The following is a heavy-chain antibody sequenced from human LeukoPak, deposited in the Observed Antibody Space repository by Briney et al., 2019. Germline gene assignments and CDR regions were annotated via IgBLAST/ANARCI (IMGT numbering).Heavy chain of an antibody. J-gene: IGHJ5*02. CDR1: GGSISSRSYF. V-gene: IGHV4-39*07. CDR2: IYHSGST. D-gene: IGHD3-10*01. CDR3: ARADITMVRGVTSSWFDP. Sequence: SETLSLTCSVSGGSISSRSYFWGWIRQPPGKGLGWIGSIYHSGSTYYNPSLKSRVTISVDTSKNQFSLKLSSVTAADTAVYYCARADITMVRGVTSSWFDPWGQGTLVTVSS.